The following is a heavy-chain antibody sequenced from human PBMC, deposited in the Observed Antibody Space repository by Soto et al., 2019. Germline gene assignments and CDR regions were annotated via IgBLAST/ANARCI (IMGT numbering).Heavy chain of an antibody. V-gene: IGHV3-30*03. CDR2: ISYDGSNK. CDR1: GFTFSSYG. J-gene: IGHJ4*01. CDR3: ATVRVRRPVIGGAGVSY. D-gene: IGHD6-13*01. Sequence: GGSLRLSCAASGFTFSSYGMHWVRQAPGKGLEWVAVISYDGSNKYYADSVKGRFTISRDNSKNTLYLQMNSLRAEDTAVYCCATVRVRRPVIGGAGVSYWG.